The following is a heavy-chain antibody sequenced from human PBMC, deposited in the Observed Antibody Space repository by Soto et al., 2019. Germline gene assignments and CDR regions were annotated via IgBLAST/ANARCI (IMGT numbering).Heavy chain of an antibody. Sequence: DVQLLESGGHLVQPGGSLRLSCAASGFTFSSYAMSWVRQAPGKGLEWVSSVSAGGDMTYYSDSVKGRFTISRDNSNNALFLQMNSLRIEDTALYYCARGDRGGSGSPASHYYSGLEIWGQGPTVTV. CDR1: GFTFSSYA. CDR2: VSAGGDMT. J-gene: IGHJ6*02. CDR3: ARGDRGGSGSPASHYYSGLEI. D-gene: IGHD3-10*01. V-gene: IGHV3-23*01.